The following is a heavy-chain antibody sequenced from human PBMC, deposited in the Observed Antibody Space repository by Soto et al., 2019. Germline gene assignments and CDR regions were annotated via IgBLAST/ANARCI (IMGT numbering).Heavy chain of an antibody. CDR3: ERTPQALVVVAATYYYYYGMDV. D-gene: IGHD2-15*01. J-gene: IGHJ6*02. CDR1: GGTFSSYA. V-gene: IGHV1-69*01. CDR2: IIPIFGTA. Sequence: QVQLVQSGAEVKKPGSSVKVSCKASGGTFSSYAISWVRQAPGQGLEWMGGIIPIFGTANYAQKFQGRVTITEDESTSTDYMELISLRSEDTAVYYCERTPQALVVVAATYYYYYGMDVWGQGTTVTVSS.